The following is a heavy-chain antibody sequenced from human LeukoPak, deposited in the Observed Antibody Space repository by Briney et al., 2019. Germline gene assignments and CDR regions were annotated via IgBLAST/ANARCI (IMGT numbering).Heavy chain of an antibody. CDR1: GGTFSSYA. J-gene: IGHJ6*02. D-gene: IGHD2-15*01. CDR2: IIPILGIA. CDR3: ARGEAGYCSGGSCYSIIPTYYYGMDV. Sequence: SVKVSCKASGGTFSSYAISWVRQAPGQGLEWMGRIIPILGIANYAQKFQGRVTITADKSTSTAYMELSSLRSEDTAVYYCARGEAGYCSGGSCYSIIPTYYYGMDVWGQGTTVTVSS. V-gene: IGHV1-69*04.